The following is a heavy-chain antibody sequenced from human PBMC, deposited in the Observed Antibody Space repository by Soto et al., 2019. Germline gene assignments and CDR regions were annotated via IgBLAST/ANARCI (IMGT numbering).Heavy chain of an antibody. V-gene: IGHV3-13*05. CDR1: GFTFSTYD. J-gene: IGHJ6*02. CDR2: TGAADDP. CDR3: ARAYSGQLPRRADYYYAMDV. D-gene: IGHD2-2*01. Sequence: GVSLRLSGAASGFTFSTYDMHWVRQATGKGLEWVSATGAADDPHYSGSVKGRFTISRENAKSSLSLQMNSLRVGDTAVYYCARAYSGQLPRRADYYYAMDVWGPGTTVTVS.